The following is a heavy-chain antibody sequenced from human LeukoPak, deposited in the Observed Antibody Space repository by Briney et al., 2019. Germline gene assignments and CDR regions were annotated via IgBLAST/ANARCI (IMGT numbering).Heavy chain of an antibody. CDR1: GFTFSSYG. CDR2: ISYDGSNK. CDR3: ARDSGARQQWGLDYFDY. D-gene: IGHD5-24*01. J-gene: IGHJ4*02. V-gene: IGHV3-30*03. Sequence: GGSLRLSCAASGFTFSSYGMHWVRQAPGKGLEWVAVISYDGSNKYYADSVKGRFTISRDNSKNTLYLQMNSLRAEDTAVYYCARDSGARQQWGLDYFDYWGQGTLVTVSS.